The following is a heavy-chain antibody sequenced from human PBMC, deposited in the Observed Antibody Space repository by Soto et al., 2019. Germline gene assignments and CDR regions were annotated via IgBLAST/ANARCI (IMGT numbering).Heavy chain of an antibody. D-gene: IGHD3-10*02. V-gene: IGHV3-49*03. CDR1: GFTFGDYA. CDR3: TSGLIASGCSGELDP. Sequence: GGSLRLSCTASGFTFGDYAISWFRQAPGKGLEWGGFIKSKAYGGAPEYAASVMGRFTISRDDSESIAYLQMNSLKIEDTAVYYCTSGLIASGCSGELDPWGQGVLVTVSS. CDR2: IKSKAYGGAP. J-gene: IGHJ5*02.